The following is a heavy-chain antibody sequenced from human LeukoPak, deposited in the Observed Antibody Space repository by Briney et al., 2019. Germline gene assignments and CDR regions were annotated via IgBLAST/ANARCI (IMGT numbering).Heavy chain of an antibody. V-gene: IGHV3-9*01. CDR1: GFTFDDYA. J-gene: IGHJ6*03. D-gene: IGHD5-18*01. Sequence: GGSLRLSCAASGFTFDDYAMHWVRQAPGKGLEWVSGISWNSGSIGYADSVKGRFTISRDNAKNSLYLQMNSLRAEDTAFYYCAKTPMAQSYYYYFMDVWGTGTTVTISS. CDR2: ISWNSGSI. CDR3: AKTPMAQSYYYYFMDV.